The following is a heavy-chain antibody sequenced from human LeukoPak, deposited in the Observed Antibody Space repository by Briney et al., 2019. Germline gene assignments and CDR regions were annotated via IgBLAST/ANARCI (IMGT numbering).Heavy chain of an antibody. Sequence: GGSLRLSCAASGFTFSSYGMHWVRQAPGKGLEWVAFIRYDGSNKYYADSVKGRFTISRDNSKNTLYLQMGSLRAEDMAVYYCARDFFYGSGGGVWGQGTTVTVSS. CDR1: GFTFSSYG. CDR3: ARDFFYGSGGGV. J-gene: IGHJ6*02. D-gene: IGHD3-10*01. CDR2: IRYDGSNK. V-gene: IGHV3-30*02.